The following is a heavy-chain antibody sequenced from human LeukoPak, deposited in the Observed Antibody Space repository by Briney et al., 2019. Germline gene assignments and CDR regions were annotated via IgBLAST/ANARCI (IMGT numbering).Heavy chain of an antibody. V-gene: IGHV1-69*05. Sequence: SVKVSCKASGGTFSSYAISWVRQAPGQGLEWMGRIIPIFGTANYAQKFQGRVTINTDESTSTAYMELSSLRSEDTAVYYCARDSQWELLPHFDYWGQGTLVTVSS. CDR1: GGTFSSYA. J-gene: IGHJ4*02. D-gene: IGHD1-26*01. CDR3: ARDSQWELLPHFDY. CDR2: IIPIFGTA.